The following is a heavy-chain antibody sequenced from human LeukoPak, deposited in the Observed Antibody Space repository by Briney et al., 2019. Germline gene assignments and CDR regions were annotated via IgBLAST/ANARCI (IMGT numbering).Heavy chain of an antibody. J-gene: IGHJ4*02. D-gene: IGHD1-26*01. V-gene: IGHV4-38-2*02. CDR1: GYSISSGYY. CDR2: IYHSGST. Sequence: SETLSLTCTVSGYSISSGYYWGWIRQPPGKGLEWIGSIYHSGSTYYNPSLKSRVTISVDTSKNQFSLKLSSVTAADTAVYYCASILSGSYSHWGQGTLVTVSS. CDR3: ASILSGSYSH.